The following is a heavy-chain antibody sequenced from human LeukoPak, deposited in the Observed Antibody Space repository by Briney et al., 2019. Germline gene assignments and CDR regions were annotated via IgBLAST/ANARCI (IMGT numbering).Heavy chain of an antibody. CDR3: ATYSSLNRREFQY. D-gene: IGHD3-22*01. CDR1: GLTFRNHA. J-gene: IGHJ1*01. CDR2: ISGSGGVT. V-gene: IGHV3-23*01. Sequence: GGSLRLSCVVTGLTFRNHAMSWVRQAPGKGPEWVSDISGSGGVTHYADSVKGRFSITRDNAKNSLYLQMNSLRAEDTAVYYCATYSSLNRREFQYWGQGTLLTVSS.